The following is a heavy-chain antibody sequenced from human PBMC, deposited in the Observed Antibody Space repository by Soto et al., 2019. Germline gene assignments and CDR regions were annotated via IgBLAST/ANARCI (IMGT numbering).Heavy chain of an antibody. CDR3: ARDYYKYYDSSGYYRSPAY. J-gene: IGHJ4*02. D-gene: IGHD3-22*01. Sequence: SGGSLRLSCAASGFTFSSYAMHWVRQAPGKGLEWVALISYDGSDKDYADSVKGRFTIFRDNSRNTLFLQMNSLRAEDTAVYYCARDYYKYYDSSGYYRSPAYWGQGTLVTVSS. CDR2: ISYDGSDK. V-gene: IGHV3-30-3*01. CDR1: GFTFSSYA.